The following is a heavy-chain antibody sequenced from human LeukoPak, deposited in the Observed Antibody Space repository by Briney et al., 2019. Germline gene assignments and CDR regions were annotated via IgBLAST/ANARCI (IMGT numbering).Heavy chain of an antibody. V-gene: IGHV4-34*01. CDR3: ARDSPYSPHDS. CDR2: INRYGSA. CDR1: GGSFSAYY. D-gene: IGHD4-11*01. Sequence: SETLPLTRGVYGGSFSAYYWSWIRQPPGKGLEWIGQINRYGSANYNPSLKSRVAISLDTSKNQFSLKLSSVTAADTAVYYCARDSPYSPHDSWGQGTLVTVSS. J-gene: IGHJ4*02.